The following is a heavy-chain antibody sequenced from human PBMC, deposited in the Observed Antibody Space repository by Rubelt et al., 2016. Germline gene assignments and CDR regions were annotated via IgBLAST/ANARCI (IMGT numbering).Heavy chain of an antibody. CDR3: ARDITMIA. D-gene: IGHD3-22*01. CDR2: ISSSNSTI. Sequence: MNWVRQAPGKGLEWVSYISSSNSTIYYADSVKGRFTISRDNAKNSLYLQMNSLRAEDTAVYYCARDITMIAWGQGTLVTVSS. J-gene: IGHJ5*02. V-gene: IGHV3-48*04.